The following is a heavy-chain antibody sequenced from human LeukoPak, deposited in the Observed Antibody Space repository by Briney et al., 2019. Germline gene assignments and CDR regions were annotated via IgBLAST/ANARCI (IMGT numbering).Heavy chain of an antibody. J-gene: IGHJ4*02. CDR3: ARINSVTYYFDY. V-gene: IGHV3-7*01. Sequence: GGSLRLSCGASGFTFSSYWMSWVRQAPGKGLEWVANIKLDGSEKYYVDSVKGRFTIYRDNAKNSLYLQMNSLRAEDTAVYYCARINSVTYYFDYWGQGTLVTVSS. D-gene: IGHD5/OR15-5a*01. CDR2: IKLDGSEK. CDR1: GFTFSSYW.